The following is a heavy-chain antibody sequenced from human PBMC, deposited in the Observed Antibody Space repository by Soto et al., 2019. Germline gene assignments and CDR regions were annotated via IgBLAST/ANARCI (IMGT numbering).Heavy chain of an antibody. J-gene: IGHJ3*02. D-gene: IGHD3-10*01. CDR3: AKSYGSGTYFNPFAAFEI. CDR1: GFTFNNYA. Sequence: EVQLLESGGGWVQPGGSLRLSFAASGFTFNNYAMNWVRQPPGKGLEWVSGISGSAVGTYYADSVKGRFSISRDNSKNTLYVQMNSLRAEDTAVYYCAKSYGSGTYFNPFAAFEIWGPGTMVTVSS. V-gene: IGHV3-23*01. CDR2: ISGSAVGT.